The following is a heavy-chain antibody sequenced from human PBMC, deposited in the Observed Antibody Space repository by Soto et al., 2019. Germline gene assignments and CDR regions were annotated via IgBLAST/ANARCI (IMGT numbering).Heavy chain of an antibody. V-gene: IGHV4-34*01. CDR1: GGSFSGHY. CDR3: ARRYGSGKYYFDF. D-gene: IGHD3-10*01. Sequence: SETLSLTCAAYGGSFSGHYCSWVRQTPGKGLEWIGEINYSETTNYNPSLESPVTVSVDSFKNQCTLKVTSVTAADTAVYYCARRYGSGKYYFDFWGQGTPVTVS. CDR2: INYSETT. J-gene: IGHJ4*02.